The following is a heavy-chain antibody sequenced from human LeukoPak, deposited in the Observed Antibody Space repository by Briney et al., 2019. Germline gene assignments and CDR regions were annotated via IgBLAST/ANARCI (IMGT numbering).Heavy chain of an antibody. J-gene: IGHJ4*02. V-gene: IGHV4-38-2*02. Sequence: SETLSLTCTVPGYSISRGYYWGWIRQPPGKGLEWIGSIYHSGSTYYNPSLKSRVTISVDTSKNQFSLKLSSVTAADTAVYYCASHPHYYDSSGYRFDYWGQGTLVTVSS. CDR3: ASHPHYYDSSGYRFDY. CDR2: IYHSGST. CDR1: GYSISRGYY. D-gene: IGHD3-22*01.